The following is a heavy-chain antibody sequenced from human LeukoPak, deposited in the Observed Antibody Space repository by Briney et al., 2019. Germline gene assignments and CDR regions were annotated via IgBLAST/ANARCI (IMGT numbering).Heavy chain of an antibody. CDR3: ARGGANYMNYGWFDP. Sequence: PSETLSLTCTVSGGSISSSYWTWIRQPPGKGLEWIGNINHSGSTRYNPSLKSRITIFLDMSKNQISLELHSLTATDTAVYYCARGGANYMNYGWFDPWGQGTLVTVSS. J-gene: IGHJ5*02. CDR2: INHSGST. D-gene: IGHD1-7*01. V-gene: IGHV4-59*01. CDR1: GGSISSSY.